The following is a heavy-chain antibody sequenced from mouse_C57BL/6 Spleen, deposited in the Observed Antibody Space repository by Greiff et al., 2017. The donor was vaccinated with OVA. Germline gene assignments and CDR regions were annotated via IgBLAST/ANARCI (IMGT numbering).Heavy chain of an antibody. J-gene: IGHJ2*01. CDR1: GYAFSSYW. CDR3: ARGDFTTGVDY. Sequence: QVQLQQSGAELVKPGASVKISCKASGYAFSSYWMNWVKQRPGKGLEWIGQIYPGDGDTNYNGKFKGKATLTADKSSSTAYMQLSSLTSEDSAVYFCARGDFTTGVDYWGQGTTLTVSS. D-gene: IGHD1-1*01. V-gene: IGHV1-80*01. CDR2: IYPGDGDT.